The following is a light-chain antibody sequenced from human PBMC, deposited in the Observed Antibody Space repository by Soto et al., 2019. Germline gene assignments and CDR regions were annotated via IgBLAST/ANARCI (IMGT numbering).Light chain of an antibody. J-gene: IGKJ1*01. CDR2: DAS. V-gene: IGKV3-11*01. CDR1: QSVSSS. CDR3: QQRTEWRT. Sequence: IVLTQSSPTLLSSPVGRATLSCRARQSVSSSLACHQPTPGQATRLLIYDASNRATGIPARFSGSGSGTDFPLTISSLEPEDFAVYYCQQRTEWRTFGQGTKVDIK.